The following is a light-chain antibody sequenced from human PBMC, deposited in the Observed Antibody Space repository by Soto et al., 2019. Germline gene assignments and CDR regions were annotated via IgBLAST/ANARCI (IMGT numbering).Light chain of an antibody. CDR2: SNN. J-gene: IGLJ3*02. Sequence: QLVLTQPPSASGTPGQRVIISCSGSSSNIGSNYVYWYQQLPGTAPKLLIYSNNQRPSGVPDRFSGSKSGTSASLAISGLRSEDEADYYCAAWDDSLSGWVFGGGTKLTVL. CDR1: SSNIGSNY. V-gene: IGLV1-47*02. CDR3: AAWDDSLSGWV.